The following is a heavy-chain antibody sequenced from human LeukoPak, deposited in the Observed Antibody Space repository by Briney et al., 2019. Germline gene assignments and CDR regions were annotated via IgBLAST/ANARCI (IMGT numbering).Heavy chain of an antibody. Sequence: SETLSLTCTVSGGSISSYYWSWVRQPPGKGLEWVGYIYYSGSTNYNPSLKSRVTISVDTSKNQFSLKLSSVTAADTAVYCCASTVHYHTVTTLRDWGQGTLVTVSS. CDR2: IYYSGST. CDR1: GGSISSYY. CDR3: ASTVHYHTVTTLRD. V-gene: IGHV4-59*01. D-gene: IGHD4-17*01. J-gene: IGHJ4*02.